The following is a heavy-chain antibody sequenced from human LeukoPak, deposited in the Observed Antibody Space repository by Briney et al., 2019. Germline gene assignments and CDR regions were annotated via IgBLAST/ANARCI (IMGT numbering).Heavy chain of an antibody. CDR2: ISSSGNTI. J-gene: IGHJ3*02. CDR1: AFTFSSYE. D-gene: IGHD2-15*01. Sequence: GGSLRLACAVSAFTFSSYEMNWVRQAPGKGLEWVSYISSSGNTIYYADSVKGRFTISRDNAKNSLYLQMNSLRAEDTAVYYCARERGFGAFDIWGQGTMVTVSS. CDR3: ARERGFGAFDI. V-gene: IGHV3-48*03.